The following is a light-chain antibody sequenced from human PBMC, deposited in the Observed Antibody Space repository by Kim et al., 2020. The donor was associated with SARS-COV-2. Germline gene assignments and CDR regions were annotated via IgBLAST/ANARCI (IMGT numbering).Light chain of an antibody. J-gene: IGKJ5*01. CDR2: GAS. CDR1: QDIRND. Sequence: DSVGDRVTITCRASQDIRNDLGWYQQNPGRAPKRLIYGASSLQSGVPSRFSGSGSWTEFTLTITSVQPEDFATYFCLQHSTYPITFGQGTRLEIK. V-gene: IGKV1-17*01. CDR3: LQHSTYPIT.